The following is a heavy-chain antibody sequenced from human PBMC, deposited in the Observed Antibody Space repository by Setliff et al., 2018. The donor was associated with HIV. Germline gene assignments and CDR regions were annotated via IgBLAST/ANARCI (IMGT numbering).Heavy chain of an antibody. D-gene: IGHD3-22*01. CDR3: ARDSDDSGFWDAFNI. CDR1: GGSFSGYY. V-gene: IGHV4-34*01. CDR2: INHSGST. Sequence: PSETLSLTCAVYGGSFSGYYWSWIRQPPGKGLEWIGEINHSGSTNYNPSLKSRVTISVDTSKNQFSLRLTSMTAADTAVYYCARDSDDSGFWDAFNIWGQGTMVTVSS. J-gene: IGHJ3*02.